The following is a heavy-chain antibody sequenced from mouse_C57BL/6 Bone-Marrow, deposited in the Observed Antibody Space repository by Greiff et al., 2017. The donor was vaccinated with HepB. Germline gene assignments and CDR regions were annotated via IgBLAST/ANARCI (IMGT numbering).Heavy chain of an antibody. Sequence: EVKVEESEGGLVQPGSSMKLSCTASGFTFSDYYMAWVRQVPEKGLEWVANINYDGSSTYYLDSLKSRFIISRDNAKNILYLQMSSLKSEDTATYFCARDISNPYYYAMDYWGQGTSVTVSS. J-gene: IGHJ4*01. V-gene: IGHV5-16*01. CDR3: ARDISNPYYYAMDY. CDR2: INYDGSST. D-gene: IGHD1-3*01. CDR1: GFTFSDYY.